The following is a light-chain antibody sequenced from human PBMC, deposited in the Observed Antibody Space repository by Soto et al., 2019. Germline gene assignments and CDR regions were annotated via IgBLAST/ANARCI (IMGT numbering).Light chain of an antibody. V-gene: IGKV1-33*01. Sequence: DIQMTQSPSSLSASVGDRVTITCQPSQDIGHYLNWYQVKPGKAPKLLIYDASSLETGVPLRFSGSSSKTDFTFTISSLQFEDVATYYCQQYDRLPLTFGGGTKLEIK. CDR2: DAS. CDR3: QQYDRLPLT. CDR1: QDIGHY. J-gene: IGKJ4*01.